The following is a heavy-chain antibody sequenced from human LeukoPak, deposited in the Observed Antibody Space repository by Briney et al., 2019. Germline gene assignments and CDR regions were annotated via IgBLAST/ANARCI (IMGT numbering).Heavy chain of an antibody. CDR2: INSDGSST. J-gene: IGHJ4*02. CDR3: VRVSPEGDYDY. CDR1: GFTFSSYW. Sequence: PGGSLRLSCAASGFTFSSYWMHWVRQAPGKGLVWVSRINSDGSSTSYADSVKGRFTISRDNAKNTLYLQMNSLRAEDTAVYYCVRVSPEGDYDYWGQGTLVTVSS. V-gene: IGHV3-74*01. D-gene: IGHD4-17*01.